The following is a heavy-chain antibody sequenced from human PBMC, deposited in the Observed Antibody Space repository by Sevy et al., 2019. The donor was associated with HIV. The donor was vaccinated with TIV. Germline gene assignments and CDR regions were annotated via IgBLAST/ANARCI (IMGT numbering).Heavy chain of an antibody. J-gene: IGHJ6*02. V-gene: IGHV3-7*01. CDR1: EFTFSSYW. CDR3: ARTGSYADTYFYYYAMDV. D-gene: IGHD3-16*01. Sequence: GGSLRLSCAASEFTFSSYWMTWVRQGPGKGLEWVANINQDGSEENYADSVKGRFTIFRDNAKKSLFLQMNSLRAEDTAVYHCARTGSYADTYFYYYAMDVWGRGTTVTVSS. CDR2: INQDGSEE.